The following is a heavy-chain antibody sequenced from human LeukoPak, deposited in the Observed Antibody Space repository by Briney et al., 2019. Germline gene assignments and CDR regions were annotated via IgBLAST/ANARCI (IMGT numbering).Heavy chain of an antibody. V-gene: IGHV4-59*01. D-gene: IGHD2-15*01. CDR1: SGSFRTYY. J-gene: IGHJ4*02. CDR3: ARIDCSGGSRYYFDY. CDR2: IYYSGST. Sequence: SETLSLTCTVSSGSFRTYYWSWIRQPPGKGLEWIGYIYYSGSTNYNPSLKSRVTISVDTSKNQFSLKLSSVTAADTAVYYCARIDCSGGSRYYFDYWGQGTLVTVSS.